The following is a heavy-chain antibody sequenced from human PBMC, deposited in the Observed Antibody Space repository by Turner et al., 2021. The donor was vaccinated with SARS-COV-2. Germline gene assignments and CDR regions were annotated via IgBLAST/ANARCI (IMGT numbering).Heavy chain of an antibody. CDR2: INLSGST. D-gene: IGHD7-27*01. J-gene: IGHJ4*02. CDR1: GGSFSGYY. Sequence: QVQLQQWGAGRLKSWEPLSHPCAVYGGSFSGYYWSWIRKPPGKGREWIGVINLSGSTNYNPSLKSRVTISVDTSKNQFSLKLSSVTAADTAVYYCARGDWGDYVDYWGQGTLVTVSS. V-gene: IGHV4-34*01. CDR3: ARGDWGDYVDY.